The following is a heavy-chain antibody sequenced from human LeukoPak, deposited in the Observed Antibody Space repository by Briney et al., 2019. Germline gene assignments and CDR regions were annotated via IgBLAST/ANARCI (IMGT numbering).Heavy chain of an antibody. V-gene: IGHV1-46*01. CDR3: ARYGFSAVWQGGWHAFDI. Sequence: GASVTVSCKASGYTFTSYYMHWVRQAPGQGLEWMGIINPTTGDTTYAQKFQGRLTMTRDMSTSTVYMELSSLTSEDTAVFYCARYGFSAVWQGGWHAFDIWGQGTVVTFSS. D-gene: IGHD2-15*01. J-gene: IGHJ3*02. CDR2: INPTTGDT. CDR1: GYTFTSYY.